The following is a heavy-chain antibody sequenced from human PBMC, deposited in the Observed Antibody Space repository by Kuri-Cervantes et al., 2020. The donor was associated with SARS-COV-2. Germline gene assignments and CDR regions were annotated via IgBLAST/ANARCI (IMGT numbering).Heavy chain of an antibody. CDR2: LYTSGST. CDR3: ERGIAVAGAKYFDY. CDR1: GVSISSGSYY. J-gene: IGHJ4*02. D-gene: IGHD6-19*01. V-gene: IGHV4-61*02. Sequence: LRLSCTVSGVSISSGSYYWTWIRQPAGKGLEWIGRLYTSGSTNYNPSLKSRVTISADTSKNQFSLILSSVTAADTAVYYCERGIAVAGAKYFDYWGQGTLVTVSS.